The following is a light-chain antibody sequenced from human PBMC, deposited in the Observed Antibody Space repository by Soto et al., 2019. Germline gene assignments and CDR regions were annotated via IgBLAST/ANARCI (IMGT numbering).Light chain of an antibody. CDR3: QQYGSSPPRT. CDR1: QSVSDDF. J-gene: IGKJ1*01. V-gene: IGKV3-20*01. CDR2: GAS. Sequence: TQSPGILSFSPGERAPLSGRASQSVSDDFLAWYQQKPGQAPRLLIYGASTRATDVPDRFSGSGSGADFTLSISRLEPEDFAVYYCQQYGSSPPRTFGQGTKVDI.